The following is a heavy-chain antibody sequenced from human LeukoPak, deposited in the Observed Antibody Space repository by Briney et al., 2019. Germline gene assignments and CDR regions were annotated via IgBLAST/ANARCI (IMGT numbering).Heavy chain of an antibody. CDR3: ARGFVVVPAAMGY. CDR1: GYTFTSYG. CDR2: ISAYNGNT. D-gene: IGHD2-2*01. V-gene: IGHV1-18*01. Sequence: ASVKVSCKASGYTFTSYGISWARQAPGQGLEWMGWISAYNGNTNYAQKLQGRVTMTTDTSTSTVYMELSSLRSEDTAVYYCARGFVVVPAAMGYWGQGTLVTVSS. J-gene: IGHJ4*02.